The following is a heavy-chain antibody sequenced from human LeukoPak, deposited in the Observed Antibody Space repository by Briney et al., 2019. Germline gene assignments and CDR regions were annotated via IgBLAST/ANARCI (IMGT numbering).Heavy chain of an antibody. J-gene: IGHJ3*02. D-gene: IGHD3-3*01. V-gene: IGHV3-7*01. CDR3: ARDGSSGRITIFGVVHDAFDI. CDR2: IKQDGSEK. Sequence: GGSLRLSCAASGFTFSSYWMSWVRQAPGKGLEWVANIKQDGSEKYYVDSAKGRFTISRDNAKNSLYLQMNSLRAEDTAVYYCARDGSSGRITIFGVVHDAFDIWGQGTMVTVSS. CDR1: GFTFSSYW.